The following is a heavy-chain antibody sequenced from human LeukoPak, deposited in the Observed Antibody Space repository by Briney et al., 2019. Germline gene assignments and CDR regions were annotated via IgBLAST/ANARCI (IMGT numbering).Heavy chain of an antibody. Sequence: GGSLRLSCAASGFTFSNAWMSWVRQAPGKGLEWVGRIKSKTDGGTTDYAAPVKGRFTISRDDSKNTLYLQMNSLKTEDTAVYYCTTDGLRYFGPFDYWGQGTLVTVSS. V-gene: IGHV3-15*01. CDR1: GFTFSNAW. CDR3: TTDGLRYFGPFDY. D-gene: IGHD3-9*01. CDR2: IKSKTDGGTT. J-gene: IGHJ4*02.